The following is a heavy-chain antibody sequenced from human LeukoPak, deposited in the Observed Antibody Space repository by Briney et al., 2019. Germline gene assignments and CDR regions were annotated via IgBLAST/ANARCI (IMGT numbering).Heavy chain of an antibody. CDR3: ARVVVVPAARRSTHFDY. CDR1: GGSFSGYY. J-gene: IGHJ4*02. V-gene: IGHV4-34*01. D-gene: IGHD2-2*01. Sequence: PSETLSLTCAVYGGSFSGYYWSWIRQPPGKGLEWSGEINHSGSTNYNPSLKSRVTISVDTSKNHFSLTLSSVTAADTAVYYCARVVVVPAARRSTHFDYWGQGTLVTVSS. CDR2: INHSGST.